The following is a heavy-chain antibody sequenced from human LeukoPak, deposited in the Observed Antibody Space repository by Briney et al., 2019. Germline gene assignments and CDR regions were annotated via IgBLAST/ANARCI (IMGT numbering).Heavy chain of an antibody. CDR3: ARHRELWFGQGNFDY. CDR2: VYYSGST. J-gene: IGHJ4*02. D-gene: IGHD3-10*01. CDR1: GGVISIYG. Sequence: SETLSLTCTVSGGVISIYGWSWFRQPPGKGLEWIGEVYYSGSTDYNPSLKSRVTISTDTSNNQVSLELNSVTAADTAVYYCARHRELWFGQGNFDYWGQGTLVTVSS. V-gene: IGHV4-59*08.